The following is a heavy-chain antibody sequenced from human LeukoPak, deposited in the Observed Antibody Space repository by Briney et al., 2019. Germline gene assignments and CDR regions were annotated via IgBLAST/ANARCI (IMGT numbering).Heavy chain of an antibody. Sequence: SETLSLTCAVYGGSFSGYYWSWIRQPPGKGLEWIGEINHSGSTNYNPSLKSRVTISVDTSKNQFSLKLSSVTAADTAVYYCARLEASIAARRHWGSYYMDVWGKGTTVTVSS. V-gene: IGHV4-34*01. D-gene: IGHD6-6*01. J-gene: IGHJ6*03. CDR3: ARLEASIAARRHWGSYYMDV. CDR1: GGSFSGYY. CDR2: INHSGST.